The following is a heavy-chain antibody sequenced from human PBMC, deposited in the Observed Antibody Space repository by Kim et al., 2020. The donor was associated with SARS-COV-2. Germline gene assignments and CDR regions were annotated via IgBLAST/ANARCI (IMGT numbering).Heavy chain of an antibody. J-gene: IGHJ4*02. Sequence: KGRFTISRDNSKSTLYLQRNSLRAEDTAVYYCAKSTRSAYCGGDCYSIDYWGQGTLVTVSS. CDR3: AKSTRSAYCGGDCYSIDY. V-gene: IGHV3-30*02. D-gene: IGHD2-21*01.